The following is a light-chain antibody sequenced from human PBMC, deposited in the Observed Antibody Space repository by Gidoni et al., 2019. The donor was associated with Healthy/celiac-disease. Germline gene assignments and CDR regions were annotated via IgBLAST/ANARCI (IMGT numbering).Light chain of an antibody. V-gene: IGKV4-1*01. CDR3: QQYYSTPCS. CDR2: WAA. J-gene: IGKJ2*04. CDR1: QSVLYSSNNKTY. Sequence: IVMTQSPASLAVSLGERATINCKSSQSVLYSSNNKTYLAWYQQKPGQPPKLLIYWAATRESGVPDRFSGSGSGTDFTLTISSLQAEDVAVYYCQQYYSTPCSFGQGTKLEIK.